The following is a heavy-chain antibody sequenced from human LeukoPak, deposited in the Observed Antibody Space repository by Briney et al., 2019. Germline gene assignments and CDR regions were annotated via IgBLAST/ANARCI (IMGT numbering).Heavy chain of an antibody. CDR1: GFTFSSYW. Sequence: PGGSLRLSCAASGFTFSSYWMSWVRQAPGKGLEWVANRNQDGSEKYYVDSVKGRFTISRDNAKNSLYLQMNSLRAEDTAVYYCARAAHAGPRPLGYFDYWGRGTLVTVSS. CDR3: ARAAHAGPRPLGYFDY. J-gene: IGHJ4*02. D-gene: IGHD3-16*01. CDR2: RNQDGSEK. V-gene: IGHV3-7*01.